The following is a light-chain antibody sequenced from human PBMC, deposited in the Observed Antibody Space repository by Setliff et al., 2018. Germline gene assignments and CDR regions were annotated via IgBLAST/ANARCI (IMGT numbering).Light chain of an antibody. V-gene: IGLV2-14*03. CDR3: SSYTSNSVLGI. J-gene: IGLJ2*01. CDR2: DVS. CDR1: RYDIGDHDY. Sequence: QSALAQPASVPGSPGQSITISCSGTRYDIGDHDYVSWYQQYPGEAPKLLIYDVSKRPSGVSGRFSGSKSGTTASLTISALRTEDEADYYCSSYTSNSVLGIFGGGTK.